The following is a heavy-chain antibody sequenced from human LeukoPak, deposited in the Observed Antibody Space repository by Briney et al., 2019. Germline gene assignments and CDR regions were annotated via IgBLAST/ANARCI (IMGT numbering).Heavy chain of an antibody. V-gene: IGHV4-34*01. D-gene: IGHD2-8*01. Sequence: PSETLSLTCAVYGGSFSDYYWTWIRQPPGKGREWSGEINHLGSTNYNPSLKSRVTISVDTSKNQFSLKLTSMTAADTAVYYCTRGFSFTPGRYGTKSGLCFDYWGQGTLVPVSS. CDR2: INHLGST. CDR1: GGSFSDYY. J-gene: IGHJ4*02. CDR3: TRGFSFTPGRYGTKSGLCFDY.